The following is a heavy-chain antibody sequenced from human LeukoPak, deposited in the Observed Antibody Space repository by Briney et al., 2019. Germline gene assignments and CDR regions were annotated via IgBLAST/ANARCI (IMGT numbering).Heavy chain of an antibody. CDR2: IGFGGTNK. CDR1: GFTFSHYG. V-gene: IGHV3-30*02. D-gene: IGHD2-2*01. CDR3: APWICISTSCYLDY. J-gene: IGHJ4*02. Sequence: GGSLRLSCAASGFTFSHYGMHWVRQAPGRGLEWLAFIGFGGTNKYYADSVQGRFTISRDNAKNSLYLQMNSLRAEDTAVYYCAPWICISTSCYLDYWGQGTLVTVSS.